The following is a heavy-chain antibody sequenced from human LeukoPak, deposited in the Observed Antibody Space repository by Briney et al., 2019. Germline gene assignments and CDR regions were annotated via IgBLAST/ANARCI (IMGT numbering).Heavy chain of an antibody. J-gene: IGHJ6*02. CDR3: ARLNMIVVVFNV. CDR2: IYTSGST. V-gene: IGHV4-61*02. Sequence: SETLSLTCTVSGGSISSGSYYWRWIRQPAGKGLEWIGRIYTSGSTNYNPSLKSRVTISVDTSKNQFSLKLSSVTAADTAVYYCARLNMIVVVFNVWGQGTTVTVSS. CDR1: GGSISSGSYY. D-gene: IGHD3-22*01.